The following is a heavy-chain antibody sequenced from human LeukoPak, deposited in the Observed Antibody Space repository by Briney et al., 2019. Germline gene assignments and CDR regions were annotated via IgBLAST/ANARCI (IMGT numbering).Heavy chain of an antibody. CDR3: ARGMGATRFDAFDI. V-gene: IGHV4-59*01. CDR2: IYYSGST. J-gene: IGHJ3*02. D-gene: IGHD1-26*01. Sequence: PSETLSLTCTVSGGSISSYYWSWIRQPPGKGLEWIGYIYYSGSTNYNPSLKSRVTISVDTSKNQFSLRLSSVTAADTAVYYCARGMGATRFDAFDIWGQGTMVTVSS. CDR1: GGSISSYY.